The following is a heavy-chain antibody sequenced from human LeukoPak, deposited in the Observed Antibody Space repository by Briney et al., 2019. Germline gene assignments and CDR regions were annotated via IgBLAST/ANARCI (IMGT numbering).Heavy chain of an antibody. CDR1: GGSISSSSYY. D-gene: IGHD2-15*01. V-gene: IGHV4-39*07. J-gene: IGHJ4*02. CDR2: IYYSGNT. CDR3: ARGRYCSGGSCYLDYFDY. Sequence: SETLSLTCTVSGGSISSSSYYWGWIRQPPGKGLEWIGSIYYSGNTYYNPSLKSRVTISVDTSKNQFSLKLSSVTAADTAVYYCARGRYCSGGSCYLDYFDYWGQGTLVTVSS.